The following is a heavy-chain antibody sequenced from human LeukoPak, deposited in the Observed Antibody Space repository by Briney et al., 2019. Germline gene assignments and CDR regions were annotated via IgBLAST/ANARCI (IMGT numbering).Heavy chain of an antibody. Sequence: GGSLRLSCAASGFNFNTYSMTWVRQPPGKGLEWVSYISSSGGTIYYADSVKGRFTISRDNTDNSLFLQMSSLRAEDTAVYYCARERRQWQPFDIWGQGTMVTVSS. V-gene: IGHV3-48*04. D-gene: IGHD6-19*01. CDR1: GFNFNTYS. J-gene: IGHJ3*02. CDR3: ARERRQWQPFDI. CDR2: ISSSGGTI.